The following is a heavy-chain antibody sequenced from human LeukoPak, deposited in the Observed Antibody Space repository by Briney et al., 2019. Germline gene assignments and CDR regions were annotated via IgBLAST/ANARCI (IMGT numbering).Heavy chain of an antibody. J-gene: IGHJ4*02. CDR2: IRQDGGEA. CDR3: VRGGTFRYSGTSGDY. V-gene: IGHV3-7*03. CDR1: GFTFSTYW. Sequence: GGSLRLSCAASGFTFSTYWMTWVREGPGKGLEWGANIRQDGGEAYYVDSVKGRFTISRDNAKASVYLQMNSLTAADTAVYYCVRGGTFRYSGTSGDYWGQGTLVTVSS. D-gene: IGHD1-26*01.